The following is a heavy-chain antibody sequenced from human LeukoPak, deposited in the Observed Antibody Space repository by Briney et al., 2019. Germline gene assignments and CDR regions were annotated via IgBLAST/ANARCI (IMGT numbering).Heavy chain of an antibody. CDR1: GFTFSSYG. CDR3: AKESPKYYFDY. V-gene: IGHV3-30*18. CDR2: ISYDGSNK. Sequence: GRSLRLSRAASGFTFSSYGMHRVRQAPGKGLEWVAVISYDGSNKYYADSVKGRFTISRDNSKNTLYLQMNSLRAEDTAVYYCAKESPKYYFDYWGQGTLVTVSS. J-gene: IGHJ4*02.